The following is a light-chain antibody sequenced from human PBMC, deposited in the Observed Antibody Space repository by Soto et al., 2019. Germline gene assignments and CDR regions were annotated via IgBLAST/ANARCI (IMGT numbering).Light chain of an antibody. CDR2: DVT. V-gene: IGLV2-14*03. CDR3: SSYTTYGVWV. J-gene: IGLJ2*01. Sequence: QSVLTQPASVSGSPGQSITISCTGTDSDVGGYNYVSWYQHHPGNAPKVMIYDVTYRPSGVPNRFSGSKSGNTASLTISGLPAEDESDYYCSSYTTYGVWVFGGGTKVTVL. CDR1: DSDVGGYNY.